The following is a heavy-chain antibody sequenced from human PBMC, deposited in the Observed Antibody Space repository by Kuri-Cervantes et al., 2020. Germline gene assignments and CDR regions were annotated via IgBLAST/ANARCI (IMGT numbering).Heavy chain of an antibody. CDR3: ATVQVLRFLEWFSY. CDR1: GYTLTELS. Sequence: GGSLRLSRKVSGYTLTELSMHWVRQAPGKGLEWMGGFDPEDGETIYAQKFQGRVTMTEDTSTDTAYMELSSLRSEDTAVYYCATVQVLRFLEWFSYWGQGTLVTVSS. V-gene: IGHV1-24*01. J-gene: IGHJ4*02. D-gene: IGHD3-3*01. CDR2: FDPEDGET.